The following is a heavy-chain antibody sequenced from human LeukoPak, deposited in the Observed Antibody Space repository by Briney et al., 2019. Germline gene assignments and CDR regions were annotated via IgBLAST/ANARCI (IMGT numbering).Heavy chain of an antibody. CDR1: GYTFTGYY. D-gene: IGHD5-12*01. J-gene: IGHJ4*02. V-gene: IGHV1-2*02. Sequence: GASVKVSCKASGYTFTGYYMHWVRQAPGQGLEWMGWINPNSGGTNYARKFQGRVTMTRDTSISTAYMELSRLRSDDTAVYYCAREPLKNAGMVATNFDYWGQGTLVTVSS. CDR2: INPNSGGT. CDR3: AREPLKNAGMVATNFDY.